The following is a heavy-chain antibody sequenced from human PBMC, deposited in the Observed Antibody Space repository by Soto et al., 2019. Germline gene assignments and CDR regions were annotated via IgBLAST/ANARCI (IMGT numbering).Heavy chain of an antibody. J-gene: IGHJ6*02. V-gene: IGHV3-30*18. D-gene: IGHD3-16*01. CDR3: AKSMGVPVTDYYYGMDV. CDR2: ISYDGSNK. Sequence: QVQLVESGGGVVQPGRSLRLSCAASGFTFSSYGMHWVRQAPGKGLEWVAVISYDGSNKYYADSVKGRFTISRDNSKNTLYLQMNSLRAEDTAVYYCAKSMGVPVTDYYYGMDVWGQGTTVTVSS. CDR1: GFTFSSYG.